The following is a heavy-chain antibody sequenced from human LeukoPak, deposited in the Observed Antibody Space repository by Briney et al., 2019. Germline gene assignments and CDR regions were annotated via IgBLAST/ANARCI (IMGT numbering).Heavy chain of an antibody. V-gene: IGHV4-39*01. Sequence: PPETLSLTCTVPGGSISSSSYYWGWIRQPPGKGLEWIGSIYYSGSTYYNPSLKSRVTISVDTSKNQFSLKLSSVTAADTAVYYCARQFGYSYGGDYWGQGTLVTVSS. J-gene: IGHJ4*02. D-gene: IGHD5-18*01. CDR1: GGSISSSSYY. CDR2: IYYSGST. CDR3: ARQFGYSYGGDY.